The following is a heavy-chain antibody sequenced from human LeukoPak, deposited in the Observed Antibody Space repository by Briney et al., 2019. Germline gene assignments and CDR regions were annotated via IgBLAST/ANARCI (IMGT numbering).Heavy chain of an antibody. CDR3: ARAPLLHYYDILTGYYYYFDY. J-gene: IGHJ4*02. CDR2: ITPSGGST. Sequence: ASVNVSCKASGYTFTSYYMHWVRQAPGQGLEGMGIITPSGGSTSYAQKFQGRVTMTRDTSTSTVYMELSSLRSEDTAVYYCARAPLLHYYDILTGYYYYFDYWGQGTLVTVSS. D-gene: IGHD3-9*01. V-gene: IGHV1-46*01. CDR1: GYTFTSYY.